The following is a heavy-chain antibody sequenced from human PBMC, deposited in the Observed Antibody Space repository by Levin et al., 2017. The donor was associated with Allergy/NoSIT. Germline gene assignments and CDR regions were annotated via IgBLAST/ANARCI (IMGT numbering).Heavy chain of an antibody. J-gene: IGHJ4*02. V-gene: IGHV4-30-2*01. CDR3: ASVAGYSYGYYFDY. CDR2: IYLSGST. CDR1: GGSISSGGYS. D-gene: IGHD5-18*01. Sequence: SETLSLTCAVSGGSISSGGYSWSWIRQPPGKGLEWIGNIYLSGSTNDNPSLKSRVTMSVDRAKNQFSLKLSYVTAADTAVYYCASVAGYSYGYYFDYWGPGTLVTVSS.